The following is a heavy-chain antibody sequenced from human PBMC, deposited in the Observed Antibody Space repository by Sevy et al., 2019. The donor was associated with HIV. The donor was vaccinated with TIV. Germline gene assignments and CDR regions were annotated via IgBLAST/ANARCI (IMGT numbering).Heavy chain of an antibody. V-gene: IGHV1-2*02. Sequence: ASVKVSCKASGYTFTGYYMHWVRQAPGQGLEWMGWINPNSGGTNCAQRFQGRVTMTRDTSISTAYMELSRLRSDDTAVYYCAISIRAAAGTNYYYYYGMDVWGQGTTVTVSS. CDR1: GYTFTGYY. CDR2: INPNSGGT. J-gene: IGHJ6*02. CDR3: AISIRAAAGTNYYYYYGMDV. D-gene: IGHD6-13*01.